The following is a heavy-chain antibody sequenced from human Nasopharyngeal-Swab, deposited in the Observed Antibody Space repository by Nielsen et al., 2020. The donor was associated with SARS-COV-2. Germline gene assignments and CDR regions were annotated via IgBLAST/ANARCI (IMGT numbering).Heavy chain of an antibody. CDR1: GFKFDENT. V-gene: IGHV3-43*01. CDR2: TRGDDGT. J-gene: IGHJ4*02. CDR3: AKDLPGHKGFDY. Sequence: GESLKISCAASGFKFDENTMHWVRHTPEKGLQWVSLTRGDDGTYYADSVKGRFTISRDNTKNSVYLQMNSLRTEDSALYYCAKDLPGHKGFDYWGQGTLVTVSS.